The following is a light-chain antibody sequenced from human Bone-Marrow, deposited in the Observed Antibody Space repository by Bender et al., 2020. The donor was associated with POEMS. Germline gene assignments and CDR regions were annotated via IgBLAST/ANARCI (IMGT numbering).Light chain of an antibody. Sequence: QSVLTPPPSVSGAPGQKVTISCTGGRSNIGGGYDVHWYQYLPDTAPKLLIYGNNIRPSGVPDRFSGFQSGTSASLVITGLQAEDEGDYYCATWHDSLNGWVFGGGTKLAVL. V-gene: IGLV1-50*01. CDR2: GNN. J-gene: IGLJ3*02. CDR3: ATWHDSLNGWV. CDR1: RSNIGGGYD.